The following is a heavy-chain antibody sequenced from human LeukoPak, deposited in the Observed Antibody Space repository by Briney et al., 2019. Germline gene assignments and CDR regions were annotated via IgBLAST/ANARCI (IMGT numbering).Heavy chain of an antibody. CDR3: ARVESTVAGTRATIDY. CDR2: IYYSGST. CDR1: GGSISSSTYY. V-gene: IGHV4-39*07. Sequence: LETLSLTCTVSGGSISSSTYYWGWIRQPPGKGLEWIGSIYYSGSTYYNPSLKSRVTISVDTSKNQFSLKLSSVTAADTAVYYCARVESTVAGTRATIDYWGQGTLVTVSS. J-gene: IGHJ4*02. D-gene: IGHD6-19*01.